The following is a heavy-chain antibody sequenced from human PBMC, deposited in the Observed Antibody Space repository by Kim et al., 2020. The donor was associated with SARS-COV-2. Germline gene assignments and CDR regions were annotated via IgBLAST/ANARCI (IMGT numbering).Heavy chain of an antibody. D-gene: IGHD2-2*01. CDR1: GYTFTSYG. CDR3: ARDKPPLYCSSTSCSPSYYYYGMDV. J-gene: IGHJ6*02. CDR2: ISAYNGNT. Sequence: ASVKVSCKASGYTFTSYGISWVRQAPGQGLEWMGWISAYNGNTNYAQKLQGRVTMTTDTSTSTAYMELRSLRSDDTAVYYCARDKPPLYCSSTSCSPSYYYYGMDVWGQGTTVTVSS. V-gene: IGHV1-18*01.